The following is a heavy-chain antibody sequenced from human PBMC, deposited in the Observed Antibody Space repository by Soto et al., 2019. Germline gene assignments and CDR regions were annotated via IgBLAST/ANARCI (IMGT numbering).Heavy chain of an antibody. Sequence: QVHLVESGEGVVQPGRSLRLSCAASGFTFSSYGMHWVRQAPGKGLEWVAVISYDGSNKYYADSVKGRFTISRDNSKNTLYLQMNSLRAEDTAVYYCARSPYSVSYLAYFDYWGQGTLVTVSS. CDR1: GFTFSSYG. D-gene: IGHD1-26*01. J-gene: IGHJ4*02. V-gene: IGHV3-30*03. CDR3: ARSPYSVSYLAYFDY. CDR2: ISYDGSNK.